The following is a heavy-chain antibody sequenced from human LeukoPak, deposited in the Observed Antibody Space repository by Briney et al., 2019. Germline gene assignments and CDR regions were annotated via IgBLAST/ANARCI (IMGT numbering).Heavy chain of an antibody. D-gene: IGHD3-22*01. J-gene: IGHJ4*02. CDR1: GFTFSDYS. CDR2: VNTVSSYI. V-gene: IGHV3-21*01. Sequence: GGSLRLSCAASGFTFSDYSMNWVSQAPGKGLEWVASVNTVSSYIYYADSMRGRFTISRDNAKNSLFLQMNSLRAEDTAVYYCARLRRNSDRSDFFYYYDHWGRGTLVTVSS. CDR3: ARLRRNSDRSDFFYYYDH.